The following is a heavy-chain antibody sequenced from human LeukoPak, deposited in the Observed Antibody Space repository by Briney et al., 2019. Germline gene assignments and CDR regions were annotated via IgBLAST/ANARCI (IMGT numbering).Heavy chain of an antibody. CDR1: GFTFSNHW. V-gene: IGHV3-7*01. J-gene: IGHJ4*02. D-gene: IGHD3-9*01. CDR2: IDQDGRDT. Sequence: GGSLRLSCAASGFTFSNHWMNWVRQAPGKGLQWLAKIDQDGRDTQHVDSIKGRFTISRDNAKNSLFMHMNSLRAEDTAVYYCAKDADWASDYWGQGTLVTVSS. CDR3: AKDADWASDY.